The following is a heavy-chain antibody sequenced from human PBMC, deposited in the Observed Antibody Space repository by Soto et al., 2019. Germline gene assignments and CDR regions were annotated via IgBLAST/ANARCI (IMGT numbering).Heavy chain of an antibody. D-gene: IGHD4-17*01. Sequence: PGESLKISCAASGFTFSSYGIHWVRQAPGKGLEWVAVISYDGGNKHYADSVKGRFTISRDNSKNTLYLQMNSLRAEDTAVYYCAKGLSTVTPFYYYYYGMDVWGQGTTVTVSS. J-gene: IGHJ6*02. CDR3: AKGLSTVTPFYYYYYGMDV. V-gene: IGHV3-30*18. CDR2: ISYDGGNK. CDR1: GFTFSSYG.